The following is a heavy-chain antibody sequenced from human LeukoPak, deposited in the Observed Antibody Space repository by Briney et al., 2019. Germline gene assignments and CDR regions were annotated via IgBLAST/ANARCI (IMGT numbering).Heavy chain of an antibody. CDR2: INTDGSTT. D-gene: IGHD2-2*01. CDR1: GFTFSNYW. CDR3: ARTLGYCSSTNCFLTFDY. V-gene: IGHV3-74*01. Sequence: GGSLRLSCAASGFTFSNYWMHWVRQAPGKGLVWVSRINTDGSTTSYADSVKGRFTISRDNAKNSLYLQMNSLRAEDTAVYYCARTLGYCSSTNCFLTFDYWGQGTLVTVSS. J-gene: IGHJ4*02.